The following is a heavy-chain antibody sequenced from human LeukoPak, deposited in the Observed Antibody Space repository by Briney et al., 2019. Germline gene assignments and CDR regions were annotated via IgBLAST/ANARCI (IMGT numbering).Heavy chain of an antibody. D-gene: IGHD1-26*01. CDR2: IYTSGST. V-gene: IGHV4-4*07. Sequence: SETLSLTCTVPGGSISSYYWSWLRQPAGKGLEWIGRIYTSGSTNYNPSLKSRVTISVDTSKNQFSLKLSSVTAADTAVYYCARPIVGALDAFDIWGQGTMVTVSS. CDR3: ARPIVGALDAFDI. CDR1: GGSISSYY. J-gene: IGHJ3*02.